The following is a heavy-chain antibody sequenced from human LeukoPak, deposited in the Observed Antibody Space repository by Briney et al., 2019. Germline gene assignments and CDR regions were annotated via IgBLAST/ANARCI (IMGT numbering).Heavy chain of an antibody. CDR1: NDSISPLY. CDR3: ARGGSADKYYFDS. Sequence: PSETLSLTCTVSNDSISPLYWGWIRQPPGKGLEFIGYIFYSGTTNFNPSLKSRVTLSVYTSKNQFYLRLNSVTAADTAVYYCARGGSADKYYFDSWGQGTLVTVSS. D-gene: IGHD6-13*01. CDR2: IFYSGTT. J-gene: IGHJ4*02. V-gene: IGHV4-59*11.